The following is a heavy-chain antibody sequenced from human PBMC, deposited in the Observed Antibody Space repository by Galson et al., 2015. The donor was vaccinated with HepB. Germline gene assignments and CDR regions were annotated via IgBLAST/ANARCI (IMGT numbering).Heavy chain of an antibody. Sequence: SLRLSCAASGFTFNTYAMSWVRQAPGKGLEWVSIISASRSSTFYADAVKGRFTISRDNSKNTLYLQMNSLRAEDTAVYYCAKLGWVVSGFDFWGQGTLVTVSS. CDR1: GFTFNTYA. CDR3: AKLGWVVSGFDF. J-gene: IGHJ4*02. D-gene: IGHD5/OR15-5a*01. CDR2: ISASRSST. V-gene: IGHV3-23*01.